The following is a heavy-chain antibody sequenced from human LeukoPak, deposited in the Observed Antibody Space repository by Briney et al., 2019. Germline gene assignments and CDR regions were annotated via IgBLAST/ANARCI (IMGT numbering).Heavy chain of an antibody. CDR3: AKNGEPKYYMDV. CDR1: GFTFSTYG. V-gene: IGHV3-23*01. CDR2: ISGSGSNT. D-gene: IGHD1-14*01. J-gene: IGHJ6*03. Sequence: GGSLRLSCAASGFTFSTYGMNWVRQAPGKGLEWVSGISGSGSNTYYPDSVKGRLTTSRDNSKNTLYLQMNSLRAEDTAVYYCAKNGEPKYYMDVWGKGTTVTVSS.